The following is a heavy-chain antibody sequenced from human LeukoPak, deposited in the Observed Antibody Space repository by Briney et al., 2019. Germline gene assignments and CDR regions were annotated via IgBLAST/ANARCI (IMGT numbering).Heavy chain of an antibody. Sequence: ASVKVSCKASGYTFTSYYMHWVRQAPGQGLEWMGIINPSGGSTSYAQKFQGRVAMTRDTSTSTVYMELSSLRSEDTAVYYRARDDSGSHIDYWGQGTLVTVSS. D-gene: IGHD1-26*01. J-gene: IGHJ4*02. V-gene: IGHV1-46*03. CDR2: INPSGGST. CDR1: GYTFTSYY. CDR3: ARDDSGSHIDY.